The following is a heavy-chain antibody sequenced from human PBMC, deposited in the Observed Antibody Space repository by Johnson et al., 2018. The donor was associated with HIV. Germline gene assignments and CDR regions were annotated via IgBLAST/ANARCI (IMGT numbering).Heavy chain of an antibody. J-gene: IGHJ3*02. V-gene: IGHV3-66*02. D-gene: IGHD6-13*01. CDR3: ARDQIAAAGAFDI. CDR2: IYSGGST. CDR1: GFTVSSSY. Sequence: VLLVESGGGLVQPGGSLRLSCAASGFTVSSSYMSWVRQAPGKGLEWVSVIYSGGSTYYADSVKGRFTISRDNSKNTLYLQMNSLRAEDTAVYYCARDQIAAAGAFDIWGQGTMVTVSS.